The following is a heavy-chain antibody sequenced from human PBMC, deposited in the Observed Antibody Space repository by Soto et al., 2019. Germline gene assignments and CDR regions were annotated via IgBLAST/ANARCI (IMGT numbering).Heavy chain of an antibody. CDR1: GFKFADYA. CDR2: ISGAAHGS. CDR3: AKTPMEPVSTHFFDL. J-gene: IGHJ4*02. Sequence: VGSLRLSCAGSGFKFADYALAWVRQAPGKGLEWVTFISGAAHGSFTADSVRGRFTVSRDNSKDTLFLQMQNLRAEDTAIYYWAKTPMEPVSTHFFDLWGQGTLVTVSS. V-gene: IGHV3-23*01. D-gene: IGHD1-1*01.